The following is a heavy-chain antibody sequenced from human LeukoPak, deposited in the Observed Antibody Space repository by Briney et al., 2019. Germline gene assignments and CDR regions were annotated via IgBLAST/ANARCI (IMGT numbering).Heavy chain of an antibody. CDR1: GFPFSNYW. J-gene: IGHJ4*02. V-gene: IGHV3-74*01. CDR3: ASDPPTRYYDSSGYLDY. D-gene: IGHD3-22*01. CDR2: VNSDGSTT. Sequence: SGGSLRLSCAASGFPFSNYWMHWVRQAPGKGLAWVSRVNSDGSTTNYADSVKGRFTISRDNAENTLYMRMNSLRPEDTAVYYCASDPPTRYYDSSGYLDYLGQGTLVTVSS.